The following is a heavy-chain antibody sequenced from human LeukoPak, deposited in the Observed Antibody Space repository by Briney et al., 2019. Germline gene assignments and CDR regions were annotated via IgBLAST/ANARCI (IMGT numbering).Heavy chain of an antibody. J-gene: IGHJ6*03. CDR3: ARVPKWRIAAAGTRDYYYYYMDV. D-gene: IGHD6-13*01. V-gene: IGHV4-59*01. Sequence: SETLSLTCTVSGGSISSYYWSWIRQPPGKGLEWIGYIYYSGSTNYSPSLKSRVTISVDTSKNQFSLKLSSVTAADTAVYYCARVPKWRIAAAGTRDYYYYYMDVWGKGTTVTVSS. CDR2: IYYSGST. CDR1: GGSISSYY.